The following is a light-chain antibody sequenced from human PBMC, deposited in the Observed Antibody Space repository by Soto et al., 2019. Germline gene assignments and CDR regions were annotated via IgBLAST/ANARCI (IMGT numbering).Light chain of an antibody. CDR1: NSNIVTNY. V-gene: IGLV1-47*02. Sequence: QSVLTQPPSASGTPGQRVSISCSGSNSNIVTNYVYWYQQLPGTTPKLLIYNNNQRPSGVPDRFSGSKSGTSASLAISGLRSEDEADYYCAAWDDRLSVAFGGGTKLTVL. CDR3: AAWDDRLSVA. J-gene: IGLJ2*01. CDR2: NNN.